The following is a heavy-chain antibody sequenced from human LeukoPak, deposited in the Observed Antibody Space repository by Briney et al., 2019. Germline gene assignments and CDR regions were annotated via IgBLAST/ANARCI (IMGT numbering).Heavy chain of an antibody. J-gene: IGHJ3*02. CDR3: ARVSPGAFDI. D-gene: IGHD1-14*01. CDR2: VPGRGETT. Sequence: GGSLRLSCAASGFTFINYAMSWVRQAPGKGLEWVSCVPGRGETTFYADSVKGRFTISRDNSKKTLYLQMNSLRAEDTAVYYCARVSPGAFDIWGQGTMVTVSS. CDR1: GFTFINYA. V-gene: IGHV3-23*01.